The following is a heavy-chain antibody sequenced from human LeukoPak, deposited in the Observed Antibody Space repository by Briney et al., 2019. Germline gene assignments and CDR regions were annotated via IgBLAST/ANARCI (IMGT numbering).Heavy chain of an antibody. V-gene: IGHV2-70*11. D-gene: IGHD1-26*01. J-gene: IGHJ4*02. Sequence: SGPALVKPTQTLTLTCTFSELSLSTRGMCVSWIRQSPGKALEWLARIDWAGDKHYTASLKNTLTISKHTTNNQVVLHMTNKDPVDTATYCCARPYTGNYCYRFDYWGQGTLVIVSS. CDR1: ELSLSTRGMC. CDR3: ARPYTGNYCYRFDY. CDR2: IDWAGDK.